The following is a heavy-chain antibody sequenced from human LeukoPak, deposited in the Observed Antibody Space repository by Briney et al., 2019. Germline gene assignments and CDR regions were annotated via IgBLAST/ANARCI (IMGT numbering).Heavy chain of an antibody. CDR1: GYTFSSYA. J-gene: IGHJ4*02. CDR2: INGGNGNT. CDR3: ATRLDILTGYYGDFDY. D-gene: IGHD3-9*01. Sequence: GASVKVSRKASGYTFSSYAIHWVRQAPGQRLEWMGWINGGNGNTKYSQKFQGRVTITRDTSASTAYMELSSLRSEDTAVYYCATRLDILTGYYGDFDYWGQGTLVTVSS. V-gene: IGHV1-3*01.